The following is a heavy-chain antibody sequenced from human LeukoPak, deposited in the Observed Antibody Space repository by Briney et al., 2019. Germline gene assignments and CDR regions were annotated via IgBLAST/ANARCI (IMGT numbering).Heavy chain of an antibody. CDR2: ISYDGSNK. V-gene: IGHV3-30-3*01. CDR3: AREVGPPGGMDV. CDR1: GFTFSSYA. Sequence: GGSLRLSCAASGFTFSSYAMHWVRQAPGKGLEWVAVISYDGSNKYYADSVKGRFTISRDNSKNTLYLQMNSLRAEDTAVYYCAREVGPPGGMDVWGQGTTVTVSS. J-gene: IGHJ6*02. D-gene: IGHD2-15*01.